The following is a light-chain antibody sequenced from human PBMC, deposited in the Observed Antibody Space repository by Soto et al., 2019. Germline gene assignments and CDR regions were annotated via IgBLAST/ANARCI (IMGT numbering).Light chain of an antibody. CDR1: STDFVSYNR. CDR3: CSYEGSFIHV. V-gene: IGLV2-18*02. J-gene: IGLJ1*01. Sequence: QSALTQPPSVSGSPGQSVTISCTGTSTDFVSYNRVSWYQQPPGTAPKLIIYEASNRPSGVPDRFSGSKSGNTASLTSSGLQADDEADYYCCSYEGSFIHVFESGTKVTVL. CDR2: EAS.